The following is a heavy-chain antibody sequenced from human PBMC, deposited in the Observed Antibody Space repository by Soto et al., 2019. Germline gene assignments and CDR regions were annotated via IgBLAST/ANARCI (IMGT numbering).Heavy chain of an antibody. J-gene: IGHJ4*02. CDR1: GFTFGDYT. D-gene: IGHD3-22*01. CDR3: TRPTGGYDSSGYCYGYFDY. Sequence: GGSLRLSCTASGFTFGDYTMSWFRQAPGKGLEWVGFIRSKAYGGTTEYAASVKGRFTISRDDSKSIAYLQMNSLKTEDTAVYYCTRPTGGYDSSGYCYGYFDYWGQGTLVTVSS. V-gene: IGHV3-49*03. CDR2: IRSKAYGGTT.